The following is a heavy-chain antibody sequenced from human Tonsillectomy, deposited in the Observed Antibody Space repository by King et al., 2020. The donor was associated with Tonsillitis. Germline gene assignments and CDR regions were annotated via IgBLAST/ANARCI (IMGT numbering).Heavy chain of an antibody. CDR3: ARHFQYNNGWYGFMDY. J-gene: IGHJ4*02. Sequence: LQLQESGPGLVKPSETLSLTCNVSGGSISNTNYFWGWIRQPPGKGLEWIGSIHYIGSTYYSPSLKSRVTTSLDTSKNQFSLKVNSVTAADTAVYYCARHFQYNNGWYGFMDYWGQGTLVTVSS. CDR2: IHYIGST. D-gene: IGHD6-19*01. CDR1: GGSISNTNYF. V-gene: IGHV4-39*07.